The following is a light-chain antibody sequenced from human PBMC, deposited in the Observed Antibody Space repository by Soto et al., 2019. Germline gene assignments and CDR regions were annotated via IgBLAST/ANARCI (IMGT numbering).Light chain of an antibody. CDR3: CSYAGSRV. CDR2: EGS. CDR1: SSDVGSYNL. Sequence: QSALTQPASVSGSPGQSITISCTGTSSDVGSYNLVSWYQQHPGKATKLMIYEGSKRPSGVSNRFSGSKSGITASLTISGLQADDEADYYCCSYAGSRVFGGGTKVIVL. J-gene: IGLJ3*02. V-gene: IGLV2-23*01.